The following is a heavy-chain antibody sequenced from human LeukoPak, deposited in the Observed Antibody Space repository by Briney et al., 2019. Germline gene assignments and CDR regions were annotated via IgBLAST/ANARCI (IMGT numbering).Heavy chain of an antibody. CDR1: GFTFSSYA. CDR2: ISGSGSST. CDR3: AKGVAVASPYYFDY. V-gene: IGHV3-23*01. J-gene: IGHJ4*02. Sequence: GGSLRLSCAASGFTFSSYAMTWVRQAPGKGLEWVSPISGSGSSTYYADSVKGRFTISRDNSKNTLYLQMNSLRAEDTAVYYCAKGVAVASPYYFDYWGQGTLVTVSS. D-gene: IGHD6-19*01.